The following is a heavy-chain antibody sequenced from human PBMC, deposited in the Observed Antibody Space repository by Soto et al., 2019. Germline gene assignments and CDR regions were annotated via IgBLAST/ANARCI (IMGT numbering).Heavy chain of an antibody. D-gene: IGHD5-12*01. CDR2: IIPILGIA. CDR1: GGTFSSYT. V-gene: IGHV1-69*04. J-gene: IGHJ4*02. CDR3: ARDIYSGYDFYYFDD. Sequence: GASVKVSCKASGGTFSSYTISWVRQAPGQGLEWMGRIIPILGIANYAQKFQGRVTITADKSTSTAYMELSSLRSEDTAVYYCARDIYSGYDFYYFDDWGQGTLVTVSS.